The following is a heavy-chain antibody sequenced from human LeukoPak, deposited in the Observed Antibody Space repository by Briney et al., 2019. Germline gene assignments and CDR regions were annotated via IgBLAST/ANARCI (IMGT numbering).Heavy chain of an antibody. J-gene: IGHJ4*02. V-gene: IGHV3-74*01. Sequence: GGSLRLSCAASGFTFSSHLMHWVRQAPGKGLVWVSRISSDGTYTNYADSVRGRFTISRDNAKNTLYLQMNSLRAEDTAVYYCAKDGDSHSPPYYFDYWGQGTLVTVSS. CDR2: ISSDGTYT. CDR3: AKDGDSHSPPYYFDY. D-gene: IGHD2-21*01. CDR1: GFTFSSHL.